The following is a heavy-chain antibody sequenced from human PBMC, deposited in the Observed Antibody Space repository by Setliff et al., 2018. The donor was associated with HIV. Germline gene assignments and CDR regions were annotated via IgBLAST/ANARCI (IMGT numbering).Heavy chain of an antibody. J-gene: IGHJ3*02. CDR1: GYTLTEVS. CDR2: FDPQDGET. CDR3: ARDPTRSPITMRNDAFDI. D-gene: IGHD3-22*01. V-gene: IGHV1-24*01. Sequence: ASVKVSCKVSGYTLTEVSMHWVRQAPKKGLEWMGYFDPQDGETVHAQKFQGRVTMTTDTSTSTAYMDLRSLRSDDTAVYFCARDPTRSPITMRNDAFDIWGQGTMVTVSS.